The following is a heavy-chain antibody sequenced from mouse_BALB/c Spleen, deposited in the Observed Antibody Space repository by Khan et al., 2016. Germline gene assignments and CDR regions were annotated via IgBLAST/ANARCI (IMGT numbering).Heavy chain of an antibody. CDR2: IDPYNGGT. CDR1: GYSFTGYT. J-gene: IGHJ4*01. V-gene: IGHV1S135*01. D-gene: IGHD1-1*01. CDR3: ARLGSSYAMDY. Sequence: VQLQQPGPELGKPGTSVKISCKASGYSFTGYTMYWVKQSHRKSLEWIGYIDPYNGGTNYNQKSKGKATLTVDKSSSTAYMHLNSLTSEDSAIYYCARLGSSYAMDYWGLGTSVTVSS.